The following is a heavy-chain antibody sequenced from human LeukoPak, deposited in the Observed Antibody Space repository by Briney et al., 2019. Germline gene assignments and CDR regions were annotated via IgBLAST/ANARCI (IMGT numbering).Heavy chain of an antibody. V-gene: IGHV4-39*07. Sequence: SETLSLTCTVSGGSISSSSYYWGWIRQPPGKGLEWIGSIYYSGSTYYNPSLKSRVTISVDTSKNQFSLKLSSVTAADTAVYYCARDSSSLGAYWGQGTLVTVSS. CDR3: ARDSSSLGAY. J-gene: IGHJ4*02. CDR2: IYYSGST. D-gene: IGHD6-6*01. CDR1: GGSISSSSYY.